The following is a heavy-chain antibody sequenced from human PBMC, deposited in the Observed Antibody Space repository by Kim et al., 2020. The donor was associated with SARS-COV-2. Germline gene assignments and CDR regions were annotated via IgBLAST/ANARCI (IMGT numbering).Heavy chain of an antibody. CDR3: ARVGFGSGSINYYFDL. Sequence: SETLSLTCTVSGGSIISGGYFWSWIRQRPGKGLEWIGYTSHSGSPFHHPSLKSRSTISIDMSKNQLSLKLTSVTAADTAVYYCARVGFGSGSINYYFDLWGQGTLVPVSS. D-gene: IGHD3-10*01. V-gene: IGHV4-31*03. CDR1: GGSIISGGYF. CDR2: TSHSGSP. J-gene: IGHJ4*02.